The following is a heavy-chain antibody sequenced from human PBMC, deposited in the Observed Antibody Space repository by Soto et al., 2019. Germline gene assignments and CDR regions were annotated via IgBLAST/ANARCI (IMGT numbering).Heavy chain of an antibody. CDR1: GYTFTGYY. J-gene: IGHJ3*02. CDR3: ARNLELEGPYDFWSGYAFDI. Sequence: ASVKVSCKASGYTFTGYYMHWVRQAPGQGLEWMGWINPNSGGTNYAQKFQGWVTMTRDTSISTAYMELSRLRSDDTAVYYCARNLELEGPYDFWSGYAFDIWGQGTMVTVSS. V-gene: IGHV1-2*04. D-gene: IGHD3-3*01. CDR2: INPNSGGT.